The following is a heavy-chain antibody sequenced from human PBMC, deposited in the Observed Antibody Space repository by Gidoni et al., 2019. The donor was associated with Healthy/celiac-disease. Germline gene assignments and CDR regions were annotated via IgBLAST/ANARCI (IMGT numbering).Heavy chain of an antibody. D-gene: IGHD5-18*01. CDR2: IYHSGST. V-gene: IGHV4-38-2*02. CDR3: ARVETARPLIDY. CDR1: GYSISSGYY. J-gene: IGHJ4*02. Sequence: QVQLQESGPGLVKPSETLSLTCTVSGYSISSGYYWGWIRQPPGKGLEWIGSIYHSGSTYYNPSLKSRVTISVDTSKNQFSLKLSSVTAADTAVYYCARVETARPLIDYWGQGTLVTVSS.